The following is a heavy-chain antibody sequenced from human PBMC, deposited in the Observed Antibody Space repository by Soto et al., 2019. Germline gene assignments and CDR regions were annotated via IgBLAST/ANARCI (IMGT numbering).Heavy chain of an antibody. D-gene: IGHD5-18*01. CDR1: GFTFSSYA. J-gene: IGHJ4*02. CDR3: AKPTQSGQLWRPYYFDY. Sequence: HPGGSLRLSCAASGFTFSSYAMSWVRQAPGKGLEWVSAISGSGGSTYYADSVKGRLTISRDNSKNTLYLQMNSLRAEDTAVYYCAKPTQSGQLWRPYYFDYWGQGTLVTVSS. V-gene: IGHV3-23*01. CDR2: ISGSGGST.